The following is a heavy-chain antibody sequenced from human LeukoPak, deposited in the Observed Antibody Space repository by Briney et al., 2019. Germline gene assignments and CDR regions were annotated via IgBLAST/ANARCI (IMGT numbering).Heavy chain of an antibody. CDR2: IYYSGST. Sequence: SETLSLTCTVSGGSISSYYWGWIRQPPGKGLEWIGSIYYSGSTYYNTSLKSRVTISVDTSKNQFSLKLSSVTAADTVVYYCARKGVELDYWGQGILVTVSS. D-gene: IGHD1-1*01. CDR1: GGSISSYY. V-gene: IGHV4-39*07. J-gene: IGHJ4*02. CDR3: ARKGVELDY.